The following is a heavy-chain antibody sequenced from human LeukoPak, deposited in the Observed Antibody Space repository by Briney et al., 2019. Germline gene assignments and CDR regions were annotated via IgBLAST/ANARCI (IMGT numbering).Heavy chain of an antibody. Sequence: GGSLRLPCAASGFSFSESYMSWIRQTPGRGLEWVAYISGSGSSMYYADAVKGRFTISRDNARNSLYLYMSSLRADDTAVFYCARGKRRFDYWGQGTLVTVSS. J-gene: IGHJ4*02. V-gene: IGHV3-11*01. CDR2: ISGSGSSM. CDR1: GFSFSESY. CDR3: ARGKRRFDY.